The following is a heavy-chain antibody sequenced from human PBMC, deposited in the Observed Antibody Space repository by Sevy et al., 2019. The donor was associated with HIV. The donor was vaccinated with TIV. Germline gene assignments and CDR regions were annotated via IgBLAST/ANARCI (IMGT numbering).Heavy chain of an antibody. J-gene: IGHJ4*02. CDR2: IYYSGST. CDR3: ARGRGDYVGYYFDY. Sequence: SETLSLTCTVSGGSISSGDYYWGWIRQPPGKGLEWIGYIYYSGSTYYNPSLKSRVTISVDTSKNQFSLKLSSVTAADTAVYYCARGRGDYVGYYFDYWGQGTLVTVSS. V-gene: IGHV4-30-4*01. D-gene: IGHD4-17*01. CDR1: GGSISSGDYY.